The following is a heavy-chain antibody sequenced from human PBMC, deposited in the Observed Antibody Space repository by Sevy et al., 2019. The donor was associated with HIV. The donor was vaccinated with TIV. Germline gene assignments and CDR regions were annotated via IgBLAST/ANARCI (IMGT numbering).Heavy chain of an antibody. CDR3: ARLYYDFWSGYYLFDY. CDR2: IYYSGST. D-gene: IGHD3-3*01. CDR1: GGSISSSSYY. J-gene: IGHJ4*02. Sequence: SETLSLTCTVSGGSISSSSYYWGWIRQPPGKGLEWIGSIYYSGSTYYNPSLKSRVTISVDTSKNQFCLKLSSVTAADTAVYYCARLYYDFWSGYYLFDYWGQGTLVTVSS. V-gene: IGHV4-39*01.